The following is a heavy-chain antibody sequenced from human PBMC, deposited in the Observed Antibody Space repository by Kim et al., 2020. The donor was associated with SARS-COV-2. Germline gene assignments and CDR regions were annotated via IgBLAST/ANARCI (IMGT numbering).Heavy chain of an antibody. CDR1: GFTFSSYS. V-gene: IGHV3-21*01. J-gene: IGHJ6*02. Sequence: GGSLRLSCAASGFTFSSYSMNWVRQAPGKGLEWVSSISSSSSYIYYADSVKGRFTISRDNAKNSLYLQMNSLRAEDTAVYYCARDIERMVRGVTPYYYYGMDVWGQGTTVTVSS. D-gene: IGHD3-10*01. CDR3: ARDIERMVRGVTPYYYYGMDV. CDR2: ISSSSSYI.